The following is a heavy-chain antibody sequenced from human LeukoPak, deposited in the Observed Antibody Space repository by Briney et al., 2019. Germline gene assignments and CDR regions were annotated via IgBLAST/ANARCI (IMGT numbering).Heavy chain of an antibody. D-gene: IGHD3-22*01. CDR2: IYSGGST. CDR1: GFIVSSNY. CDR3: AKDLDSSGYSDAFDI. V-gene: IGHV3-53*01. Sequence: PGGSLRLSCAASGFIVSSNYMSWVRQAPGKGLEWVSSIYSGGSTYYADSVKGRFTISRDNSKNTLYLQMNSLRAEDTAVYYCAKDLDSSGYSDAFDIWGQGTMVTVSS. J-gene: IGHJ3*02.